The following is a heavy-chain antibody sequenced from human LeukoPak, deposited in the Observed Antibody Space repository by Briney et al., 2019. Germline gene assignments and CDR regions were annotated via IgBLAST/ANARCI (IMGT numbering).Heavy chain of an antibody. V-gene: IGHV3-53*01. D-gene: IGHD6-19*01. J-gene: IGHJ4*02. Sequence: PGGSLRLSCTASGFTFSSYAMSWVRQAPGKGLEWVSVIYSGGSTYYADSVKGRFTISRDNSKNTLYLQMNSLRAEDTAVYYCARGYSSGWTRTNYFDYWGQGTLVTVSS. CDR2: IYSGGST. CDR3: ARGYSSGWTRTNYFDY. CDR1: GFTFSSYA.